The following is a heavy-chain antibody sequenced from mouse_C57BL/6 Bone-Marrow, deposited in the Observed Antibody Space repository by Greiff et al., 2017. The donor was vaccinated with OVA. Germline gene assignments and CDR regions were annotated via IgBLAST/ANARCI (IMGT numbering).Heavy chain of an antibody. J-gene: IGHJ2*01. CDR3: ARDTPVVATPDN. CDR1: GYTFTSYW. CDR2: IDPSDSYT. V-gene: IGHV1-59*01. Sequence: QVQLQQPGAELVRPGTSVKLSCKASGYTFTSYWMHWVKQRPGQGLEWIGVIDPSDSYTNYNQKFKGKATLTVDTSSSTAYMQLSSLTSEDSAVYYCARDTPVVATPDNWGQGTTLTVSS. D-gene: IGHD1-1*01.